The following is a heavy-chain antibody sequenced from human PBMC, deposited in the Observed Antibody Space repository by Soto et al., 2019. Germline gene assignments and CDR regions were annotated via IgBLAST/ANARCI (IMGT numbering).Heavy chain of an antibody. D-gene: IGHD6-6*01. Sequence: SVKGSCKASGGTLSSYAISWVRQAPGQGLEWMGGIIPIFGTANYAQKFQGRVTITADESTSTAYMELSSLRSEDTAVYYCARDSKLPHYYYYGMDVWGQGTTVTRLL. V-gene: IGHV1-69*13. CDR3: ARDSKLPHYYYYGMDV. CDR2: IIPIFGTA. CDR1: GGTLSSYA. J-gene: IGHJ6*02.